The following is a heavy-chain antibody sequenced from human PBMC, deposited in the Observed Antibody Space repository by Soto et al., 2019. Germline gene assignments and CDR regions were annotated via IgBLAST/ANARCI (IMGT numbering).Heavy chain of an antibody. V-gene: IGHV3-23*01. Sequence: GGSLRLSCAASGFTFSSYAMTWVRQAPGKGLEWAAIISGDGINTQYGDSVRGRFTLSRDYSRKTMYLQMDSLRDEDTALYYCARGNLSFDFDSWGLGTLVTVSS. J-gene: IGHJ4*02. D-gene: IGHD1-26*01. CDR3: ARGNLSFDFDS. CDR1: GFTFSSYA. CDR2: ISGDGINT.